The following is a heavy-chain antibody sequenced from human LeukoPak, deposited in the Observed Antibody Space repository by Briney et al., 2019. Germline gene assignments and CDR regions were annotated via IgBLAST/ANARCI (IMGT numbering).Heavy chain of an antibody. CDR2: IYHSGST. D-gene: IGHD3-3*02. CDR3: ARAFYPGYYSYMAV. V-gene: IGHV4-38-2*02. J-gene: IGHJ6*03. Sequence: SETLSLTCTVSGYSISNDYYWGWIRQSPGKGLEWIGRIYHSGSTYYNPSLKSRVTIAVDTSKNQFSLKLSSVTAADTAVYYWARAFYPGYYSYMAVWGKGATVTVSS. CDR1: GYSISNDYY.